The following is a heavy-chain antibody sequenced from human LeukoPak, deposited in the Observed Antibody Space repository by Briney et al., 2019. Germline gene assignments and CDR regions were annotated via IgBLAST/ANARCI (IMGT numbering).Heavy chain of an antibody. CDR2: INPSGGST. J-gene: IGHJ5*02. D-gene: IGHD2-15*01. Sequence: GASVKVSCKASGYTFTTYYMDWVRQAPGQGLEWMGVINPSGGSTSYAQKFQGRVTMTRDTSTSTVYMELSSLTSEDTAVYYCARDRGWFDPWGQGTLVTVSS. V-gene: IGHV1-46*01. CDR3: ARDRGWFDP. CDR1: GYTFTTYY.